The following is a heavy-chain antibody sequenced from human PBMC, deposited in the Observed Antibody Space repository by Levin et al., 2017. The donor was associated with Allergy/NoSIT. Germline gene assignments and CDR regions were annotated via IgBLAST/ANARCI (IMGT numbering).Heavy chain of an antibody. V-gene: IGHV4-31*03. CDR2: IYYSGST. CDR1: GGSISSGGYY. Sequence: SETLSLTCTVSGGSISSGGYYWSWIRQHPGKGLEWIGYIYYSGSTYYNPSLKSRVTISVDTSKNQFSLKLSSVTAADTAVYYCARDVALRGPGGYFDYWGQGTLVTVSS. D-gene: IGHD2-15*01. CDR3: ARDVALRGPGGYFDY. J-gene: IGHJ4*02.